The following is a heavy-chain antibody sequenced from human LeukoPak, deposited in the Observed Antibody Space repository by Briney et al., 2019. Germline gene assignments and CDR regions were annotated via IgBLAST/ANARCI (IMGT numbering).Heavy chain of an antibody. CDR1: NYTFTSYG. V-gene: IGHV1-18*01. CDR3: ARDGSGVWSDY. J-gene: IGHJ4*02. D-gene: IGHD3-10*01. CDR2: INAYNGDT. Sequence: PGASVKVSCKASNYTFTSYGISWVRQAPGQGLEWMAWINAYNGDTNYAQKLQGRVTLTTDTSTSTAYMELRSLRSDDTAVYYCARDGSGVWSDYWGQGTLVTVSS.